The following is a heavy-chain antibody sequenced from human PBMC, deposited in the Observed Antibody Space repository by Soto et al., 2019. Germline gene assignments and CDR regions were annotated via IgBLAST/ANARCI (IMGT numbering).Heavy chain of an antibody. Sequence: RASVKVSCKASGYTFTSYGISWVRQAPGQRLEWMGWINAGNGNTKYSQKFQGRVTITRDTSASTAYMELSSLRSEDTAVYYCASYGQVDFWSGYYDLPRYYYGMDVWGQGTTVTVSS. J-gene: IGHJ6*02. CDR3: ASYGQVDFWSGYYDLPRYYYGMDV. CDR2: INAGNGNT. CDR1: GYTFTSYG. V-gene: IGHV1-3*01. D-gene: IGHD3-3*01.